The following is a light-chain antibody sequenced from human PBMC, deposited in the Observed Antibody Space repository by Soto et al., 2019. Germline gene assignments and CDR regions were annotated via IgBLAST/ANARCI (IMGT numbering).Light chain of an antibody. J-gene: IGKJ1*01. Sequence: DVVMTQSPLSLPVSLGQPASVSCRSSQSLVYSDGNTYLTWFQQRPGHSPRRLIFKVSNRDSGVPDRFSGSGSGTDFTLKISRVEAEDVGVYYCMQALQTPRTFGQGTKVDMK. CDR3: MQALQTPRT. CDR1: QSLVYSDGNTY. CDR2: KVS. V-gene: IGKV2-30*01.